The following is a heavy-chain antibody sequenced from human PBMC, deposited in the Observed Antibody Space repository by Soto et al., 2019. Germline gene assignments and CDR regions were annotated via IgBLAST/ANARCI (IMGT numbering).Heavy chain of an antibody. Sequence: PGGSLRLSCTTSGFTFGDYAMSWSRQAPGKGLEWVGVIRSKAYGGTTDYAASVKGRLTISRDDSKSIAYLQMNSLKSEDTGVYYCTKYTYTSRYAYYGMDVWGHVTTVTVSS. V-gene: IGHV3-49*03. CDR2: IRSKAYGGTT. J-gene: IGHJ6*02. CDR3: TKYTYTSRYAYYGMDV. CDR1: GFTFGDYA. D-gene: IGHD6-13*01.